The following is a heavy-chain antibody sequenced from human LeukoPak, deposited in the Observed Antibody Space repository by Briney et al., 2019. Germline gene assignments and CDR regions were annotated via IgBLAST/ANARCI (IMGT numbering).Heavy chain of an antibody. J-gene: IGHJ4*02. CDR2: ISAYNGNT. CDR3: ARARVHGRCAGPSAFDC. CDR1: GYTFTSYG. D-gene: IGHD2-15*01. Sequence: GASVKVSCKASGYTFTSYGINWVRQAPGQGLEWMGGISAYNGNTNYAQKLQGRVTITTDTSTSTDYMELRSLRSDDTAVYYGARARVHGRCAGPSAFDCWGQGTLVTVSS. V-gene: IGHV1-18*01.